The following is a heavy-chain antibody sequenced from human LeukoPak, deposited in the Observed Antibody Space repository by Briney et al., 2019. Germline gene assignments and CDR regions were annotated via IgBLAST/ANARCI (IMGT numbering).Heavy chain of an antibody. D-gene: IGHD3-3*01. CDR1: DFSISSGYY. Sequence: SETLSLTCTVSDFSISSGYYWGRIRQPPGKGLEWIGLIYHTGSTYYNPSPKSRVTILLDTSKNQFSLKLSSVTAADTAVYYCARDYDFWSGYYYWGQGTLVTVSS. CDR2: IYHTGST. V-gene: IGHV4-38-2*02. J-gene: IGHJ4*02. CDR3: ARDYDFWSGYYY.